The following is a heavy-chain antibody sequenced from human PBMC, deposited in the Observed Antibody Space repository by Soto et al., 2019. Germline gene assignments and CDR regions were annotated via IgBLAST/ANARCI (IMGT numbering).Heavy chain of an antibody. CDR3: AREEKQQLVQDYYYGMDV. CDR1: GDSVSSNSAA. J-gene: IGHJ6*02. CDR2: TYYRSKWYN. V-gene: IGHV6-1*01. Sequence: KQSPTLSLTCAISGDSVSSNSAAWNWIRQSPSRGLEWLGRTYYRSKWYNDYAVSVKSRITINPDTSKNQFSLQLNSVTPEDTAVYYCAREEKQQLVQDYYYGMDVWGQGTTVTVSS. D-gene: IGHD6-13*01.